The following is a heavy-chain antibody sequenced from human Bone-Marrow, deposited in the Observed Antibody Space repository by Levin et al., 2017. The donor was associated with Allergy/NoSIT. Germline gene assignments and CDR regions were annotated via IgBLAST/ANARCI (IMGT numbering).Heavy chain of an antibody. CDR2: ISYDGSNK. Sequence: PGGSLRLSCAASGFTFSSYGMHWVRQAPGKGLEWVAVISYDGSNKYYADSVKGRFTISRDNSKNTLYLQMNSLRAEDTAVYYCAKDTAPGWWDYYYGMDVWGQGTTVTVSS. CDR1: GFTFSSYG. V-gene: IGHV3-30*18. CDR3: AKDTAPGWWDYYYGMDV. D-gene: IGHD1-26*01. J-gene: IGHJ6*02.